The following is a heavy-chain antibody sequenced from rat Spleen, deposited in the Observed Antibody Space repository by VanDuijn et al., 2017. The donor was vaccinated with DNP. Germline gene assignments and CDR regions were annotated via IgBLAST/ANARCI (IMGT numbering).Heavy chain of an antibody. V-gene: IGHV3-1*01. CDR2: ISYSGST. CDR1: GYSITSNY. CDR3: ARRILRVPYYYVMDA. D-gene: IGHD1-7*01. Sequence: EVQLQESGPGLVKPSQSLSLTCSVTGYSITSNYWGWIRKFPGNKMEWIGHISYSGSTSYNPSLKSRISITRDRSKNQFFLQLNSVTTEDTATYYCARRILRVPYYYVMDAWGQGASVTVSS. J-gene: IGHJ4*01.